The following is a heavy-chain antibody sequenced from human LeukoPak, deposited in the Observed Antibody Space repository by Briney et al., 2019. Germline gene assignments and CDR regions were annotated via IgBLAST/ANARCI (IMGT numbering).Heavy chain of an antibody. V-gene: IGHV1-2*06. Sequence: ASVKVSCKASGYTFNGYYMHWVRQAPGQGLEWMGRINPNSGGTNYAQKFQGRVTMTRDTSISTAYMEPSRLRSDDPAVYYCAQDVGEDAFDIWGQGTMVTASS. CDR2: INPNSGGT. CDR1: GYTFNGYY. J-gene: IGHJ3*02. CDR3: AQDVGEDAFDI.